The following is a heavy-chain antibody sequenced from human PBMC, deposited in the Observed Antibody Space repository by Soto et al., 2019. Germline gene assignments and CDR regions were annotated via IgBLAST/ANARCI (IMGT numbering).Heavy chain of an antibody. CDR1: GFTFSSYA. CDR2: ISGGGGEIRT. Sequence: GGSLRLSCAASGFTFSSYAMSWVRQAPGKGLEWVSIISGGGGEIRTYYADSGKGRFTVSRDNSKNTLYLQMDNLRVEDTAVYYCARPGYGVDKDGFDIWGQGTMVTV. D-gene: IGHD4-17*01. J-gene: IGHJ3*02. CDR3: ARPGYGVDKDGFDI. V-gene: IGHV3-23*01.